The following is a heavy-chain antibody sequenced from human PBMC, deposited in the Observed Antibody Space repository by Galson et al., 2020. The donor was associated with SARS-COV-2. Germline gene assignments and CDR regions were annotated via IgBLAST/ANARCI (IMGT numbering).Heavy chain of an antibody. J-gene: IGHJ5*02. CDR2: LYTSVST. V-gene: IGHV4-61*02. CDR3: ARDALIVGATGWFDP. Sequence: SETLSLTCTVSGGSISSGSYYWSWIRQPSGKGLEWIWRLYTSVSTHYNPSLKSRGTISVDTSKNQFSLKLSSVTAADTAVYYCARDALIVGATGWFDPWAQGTLVTVSS. D-gene: IGHD1-26*01. CDR1: GGSISSGSYY.